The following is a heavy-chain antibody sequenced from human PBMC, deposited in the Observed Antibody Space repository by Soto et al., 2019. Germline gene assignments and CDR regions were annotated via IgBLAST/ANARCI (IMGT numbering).Heavy chain of an antibody. D-gene: IGHD2-2*01. J-gene: IGHJ6*03. V-gene: IGHV3-23*01. Sequence: LLESGGGLVQPGGSLRLSCAASGLTFPSYAMNWVRQAPGKGLEWVSAIGGIGANTYYADSVKGRFTISRDNSKNTVYLQMNSLRAEDTAVYYCAKGSSSTQYLNYYFYHMDVWGKGTTVSVSS. CDR1: GLTFPSYA. CDR2: IGGIGANT. CDR3: AKGSSSTQYLNYYFYHMDV.